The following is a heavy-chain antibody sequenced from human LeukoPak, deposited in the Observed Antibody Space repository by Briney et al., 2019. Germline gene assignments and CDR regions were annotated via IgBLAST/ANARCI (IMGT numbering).Heavy chain of an antibody. CDR3: AKAKYEWGSPPTDY. Sequence: GGSLRLSCAASGFTFSSHAMSWVRQAPGKGLEWVSGISGSGSSTYYTDSVKGRFTISRDNSKNTLYLQMSSLRVEDTAVYYCAKAKYEWGSPPTDYWGQGTLVTVSS. V-gene: IGHV3-23*01. J-gene: IGHJ4*02. D-gene: IGHD3-16*01. CDR1: GFTFSSHA. CDR2: ISGSGSST.